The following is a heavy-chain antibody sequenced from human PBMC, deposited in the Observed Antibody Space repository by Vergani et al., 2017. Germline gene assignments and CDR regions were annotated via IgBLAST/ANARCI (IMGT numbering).Heavy chain of an antibody. D-gene: IGHD5-24*01. CDR1: GFTFSSYG. V-gene: IGHV3-30*02. CDR2: IRYDGSNK. Sequence: QVQLVESGGGVVQPGGSLRLSCAASGFTFSSYGMHWVRQAPGKGLEWVAVIRYDGSNKYYADSVKGRFTISRDNSKNTLYLQMNSLRAEDTAVYYCAKDAGRWLQPHDFDYWGQGTLVTVSS. J-gene: IGHJ4*02. CDR3: AKDAGRWLQPHDFDY.